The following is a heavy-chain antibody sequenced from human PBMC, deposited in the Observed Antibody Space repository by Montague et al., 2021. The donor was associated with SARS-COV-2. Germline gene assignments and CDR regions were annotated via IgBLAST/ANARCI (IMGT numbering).Heavy chain of an antibody. CDR1: GFSLSTSGMC. Sequence: PALVKPTQTLTLTRTFSGFSLSTSGMCVSWIRQPPGKALEWLALIDWDDDKYYSTSLKTRLTISKDTSKNQVVLTMTNMDPVDTATYYCARTMDAGTYYYDSSGYYPFDYWGQGTLVTVSS. V-gene: IGHV2-70*01. CDR2: IDWDDDK. D-gene: IGHD3-22*01. CDR3: ARTMDAGTYYYDSSGYYPFDY. J-gene: IGHJ4*02.